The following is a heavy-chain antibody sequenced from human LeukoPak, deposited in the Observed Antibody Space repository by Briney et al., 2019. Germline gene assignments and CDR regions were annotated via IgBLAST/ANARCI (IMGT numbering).Heavy chain of an antibody. J-gene: IGHJ4*02. V-gene: IGHV1-2*02. D-gene: IGHD1-26*01. CDR2: INPKSGGT. Sequence: ASVKVSCKASGYTFTGYYMHWVRQAPGQGLEWMGWINPKSGGTNYAQKFQGRVTMTRDTSISTAYMELSRLRSDDTAVYYCARSTVGGITLAYWGQGTLVTVSS. CDR1: GYTFTGYY. CDR3: ARSTVGGITLAY.